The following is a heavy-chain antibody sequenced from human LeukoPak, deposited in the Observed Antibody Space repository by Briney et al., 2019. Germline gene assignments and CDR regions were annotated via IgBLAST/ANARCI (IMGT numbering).Heavy chain of an antibody. CDR2: MNPNSGNT. CDR1: GYTFTSYD. D-gene: IGHD2-15*01. V-gene: IGHV1-8*03. CDR3: ARNRKTYCSGGSCYSRFDY. Sequence: ASVKVSCKASGYTFTSYDINWVRQATGQGLEWMGWMNPNSGNTGYAQKFQGRVTITRNTSISTAYMELSSLRSEDTAVYYCARNRKTYCSGGSCYSRFDYWGQGTLVTVSS. J-gene: IGHJ4*02.